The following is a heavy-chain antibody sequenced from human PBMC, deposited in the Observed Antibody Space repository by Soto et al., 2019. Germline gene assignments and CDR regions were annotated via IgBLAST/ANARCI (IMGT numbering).Heavy chain of an antibody. Sequence: QVQLVQSGAEVKKPGASVKVSCKASDYTFTSYGISWVRQAPGQGLEWMGWISAYNGNTNYAQKLQARVTMTTDTPTSTDDIELRSLRSDDTAVYYCSRNRRWLQSDAFDIWGQCTMVTVSP. D-gene: IGHD5-12*01. V-gene: IGHV1-18*01. CDR3: SRNRRWLQSDAFDI. CDR2: ISAYNGNT. CDR1: DYTFTSYG. J-gene: IGHJ3*02.